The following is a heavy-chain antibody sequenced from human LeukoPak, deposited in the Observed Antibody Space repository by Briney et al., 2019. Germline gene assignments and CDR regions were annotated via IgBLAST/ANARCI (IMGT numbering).Heavy chain of an antibody. D-gene: IGHD3-22*01. CDR3: AADTSGYRIFNY. CDR1: GGSISRGGYC. Sequence: SETLSLTCTVSGGSISRGGYCWSWIRQHPGKGLEWIGYIDYSGSTFYNPSLKSRLTMSIDASKNQFSLKLSSVTAADTAVYYCAADTSGYRIFNYWGQGTLVTVSS. CDR2: IDYSGST. V-gene: IGHV4-31*03. J-gene: IGHJ4*02.